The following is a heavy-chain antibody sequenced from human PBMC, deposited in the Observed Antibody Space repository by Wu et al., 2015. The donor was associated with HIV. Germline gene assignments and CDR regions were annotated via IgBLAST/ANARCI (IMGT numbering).Heavy chain of an antibody. V-gene: IGHV1-69*05. CDR3: ASRDRYCSGGSCYGGYSY. Sequence: QLVQSGAEVKKPGSSVNVSCKASGGTFSNYAISWVRQAPGQGLEWMGGIIPIFDTAHYAQNFQGRVTITTDESTSTAYMELNNLTSEDTAIYFCASRDRYCSGGSCYGGYSYWGQGNAGHRLL. CDR2: IIPIFDTA. J-gene: IGHJ4*02. CDR1: GGTFSNYA. D-gene: IGHD2-15*01.